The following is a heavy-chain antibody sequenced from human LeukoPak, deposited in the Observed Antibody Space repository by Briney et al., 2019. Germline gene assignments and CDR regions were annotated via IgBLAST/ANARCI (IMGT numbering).Heavy chain of an antibody. D-gene: IGHD2-15*01. V-gene: IGHV3-30*18. CDR2: ISYDGSNK. CDR1: GFTFSSYA. CDR3: AKVGDSWDFDY. Sequence: GGSLRLSCAASGFTFSSYAMHWVRQAPGKGLEWVALISYDGSNKYYADSVKGRFTVSRDNSNNTLYLHMNSLGAEDTALYYCAKVGDSWDFDYWGQGTLVTVSS. J-gene: IGHJ4*02.